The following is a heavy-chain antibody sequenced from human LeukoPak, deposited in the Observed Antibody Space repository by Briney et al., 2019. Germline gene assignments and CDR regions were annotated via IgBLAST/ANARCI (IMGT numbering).Heavy chain of an antibody. CDR3: TRAAGYSDS. D-gene: IGHD5-12*01. J-gene: IGHJ4*02. Sequence: SETLSLTCAVYGGSFSDYYWTWIRQPPGKGLEWIGEINHSGRTNYNPSLKSRVISVDTSKIQFSLKLISVTTADTAVYYCTRAAGYSDSWGQGTQVTVSS. V-gene: IGHV4-34*01. CDR1: GGSFSDYY. CDR2: INHSGRT.